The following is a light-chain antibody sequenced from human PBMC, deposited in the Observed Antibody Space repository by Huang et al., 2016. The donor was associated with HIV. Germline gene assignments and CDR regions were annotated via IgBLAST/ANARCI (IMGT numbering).Light chain of an antibody. CDR2: ATS. CDR3: QQYHSLPWT. Sequence: DIQMTQSPSSLSASVGDRVTITCLASQGIGNSLAWYQQKPEKAPRLLLYATSPLESGGPYRFSGSGSGTHYTLTINTLQPEDIASYYCQQYHSLPWTFGQGTKVEIK. J-gene: IGKJ1*01. V-gene: IGKV1-NL1*01. CDR1: QGIGNS.